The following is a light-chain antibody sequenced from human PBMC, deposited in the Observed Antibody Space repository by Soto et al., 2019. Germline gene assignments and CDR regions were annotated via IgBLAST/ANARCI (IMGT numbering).Light chain of an antibody. Sequence: EIVLTQSPATLSLSPGERVTLSCRASQSVTTYLAWYQQKPGQAPRLLIYDAFYRATGIPDKFSGSGSGTDFTLTISSLEPEEFAVYYCQHRAHWQLTFGGGTKVEVK. J-gene: IGKJ4*01. CDR2: DAF. CDR3: QHRAHWQLT. CDR1: QSVTTY. V-gene: IGKV3-11*01.